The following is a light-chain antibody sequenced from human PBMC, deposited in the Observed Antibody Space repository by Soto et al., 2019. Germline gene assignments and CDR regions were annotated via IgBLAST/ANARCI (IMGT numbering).Light chain of an antibody. CDR2: EGT. CDR1: SSDIGRYKF. V-gene: IGLV2-14*01. J-gene: IGLJ2*01. CDR3: SSSTSSNTLVI. Sequence: QSVLTQPASVSGSPGQSVTISCTGTSSDIGRYKFVSWFQQHPGKAPKLLIFEGTNRPSGVSNRFSGSKSGNTASLTISGLQAEDEAIYFCSSSTSSNTLVIFGGGTQLTVL.